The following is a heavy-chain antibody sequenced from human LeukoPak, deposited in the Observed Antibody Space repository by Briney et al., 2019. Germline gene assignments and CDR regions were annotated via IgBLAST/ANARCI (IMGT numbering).Heavy chain of an antibody. V-gene: IGHV3-21*01. CDR3: ARRYGDSMSPRGMDV. D-gene: IGHD4-17*01. CDR2: ISSSSSYI. Sequence: GGSLRLSCAASGFTFSSYGMNWVRQAPGKGLEWVSSISSSSSYIYYADSVKGRFTISRDNAKNSLYLQMNSLRAEDTAVYYCARRYGDSMSPRGMDVWGKGTTVTVSS. J-gene: IGHJ6*04. CDR1: GFTFSSYG.